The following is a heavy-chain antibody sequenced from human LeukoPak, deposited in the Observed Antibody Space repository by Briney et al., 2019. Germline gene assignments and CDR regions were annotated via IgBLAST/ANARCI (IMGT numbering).Heavy chain of an antibody. Sequence: ASVKVSCKASGYTFTGYYMHWVRQAPGQGLEWMGWINPNSGGTNYAQKFQGRVTMTRDTSISTAYMELSRLRSDDTAVYYCARRVSLGRSPTDAFDIWGQGTMVTVSS. CDR2: INPNSGGT. J-gene: IGHJ3*02. CDR3: ARRVSLGRSPTDAFDI. D-gene: IGHD4-17*01. CDR1: GYTFTGYY. V-gene: IGHV1-2*02.